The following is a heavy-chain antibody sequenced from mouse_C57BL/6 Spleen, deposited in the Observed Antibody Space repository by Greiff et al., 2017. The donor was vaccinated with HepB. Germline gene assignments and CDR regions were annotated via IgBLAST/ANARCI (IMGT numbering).Heavy chain of an antibody. CDR1: GYTFTSYW. D-gene: IGHD1-1*01. V-gene: IGHV1-53*01. Sequence: QVQLQQPGTELVKPGASVKLSCKASGYTFTSYWMHWVKQRPGQGLEWIGNINPSNGGTNYNEKFKSKATLTVDKSSSTAYMQLSSLTSEDSAVYYCARGPLYYGSSPYAMDYWGQGTSVTVSS. CDR2: INPSNGGT. CDR3: ARGPLYYGSSPYAMDY. J-gene: IGHJ4*01.